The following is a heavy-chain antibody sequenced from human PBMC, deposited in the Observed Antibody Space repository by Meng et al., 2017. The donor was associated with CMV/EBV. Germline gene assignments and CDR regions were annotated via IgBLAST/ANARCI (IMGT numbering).Heavy chain of an antibody. CDR1: GFTFDDYA. CDR3: AKDNARHCSSTSCYRFDY. D-gene: IGHD2-2*01. J-gene: IGHJ4*02. CDR2: ISWNSGSI. Sequence: LSLTCAASGFTFDDYAMHWVRQAPGKGLEWVSGISWNSGSIGYADSVKGRFTISRDNAKNSLYLQMNSLRAEDTALYYCAKDNARHCSSTSCYRFDYWGQGTLVTVSS. V-gene: IGHV3-9*01.